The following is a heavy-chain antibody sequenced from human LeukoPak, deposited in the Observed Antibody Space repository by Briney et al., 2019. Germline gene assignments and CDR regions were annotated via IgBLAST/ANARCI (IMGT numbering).Heavy chain of an antibody. CDR1: GLTFSSYA. Sequence: GGSLRLSCAASGLTFSSYAMSWVRQAPGEGLERGSAISGSGGSTYYAVSVRGRFTISRDNSKNTLYLQMNSLRAEDTAVYYCAKGSGSLKPFDYWGQGTLVTVSS. CDR3: AKGSGSLKPFDY. J-gene: IGHJ4*02. CDR2: ISGSGGST. V-gene: IGHV3-23*01. D-gene: IGHD3-10*01.